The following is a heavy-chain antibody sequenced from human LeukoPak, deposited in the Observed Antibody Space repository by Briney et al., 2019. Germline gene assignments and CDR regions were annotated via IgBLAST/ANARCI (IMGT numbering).Heavy chain of an antibody. V-gene: IGHV1-69*05. D-gene: IGHD3-3*01. CDR2: IIPIFGTA. CDR3: ASAGDSDFWSGYYDY. Sequence: SVKVSCKASDYTFTSYAISWVRQAPGQGLEWMGGIIPIFGTANYAQKFQGRVTITTDESTSTAYMELSSLRSEDTAVYYCASAGDSDFWSGYYDYWGQGTLVTVSS. CDR1: DYTFTSYA. J-gene: IGHJ4*02.